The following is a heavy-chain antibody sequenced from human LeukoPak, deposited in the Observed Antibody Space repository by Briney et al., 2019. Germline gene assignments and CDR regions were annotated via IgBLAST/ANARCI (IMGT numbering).Heavy chain of an antibody. J-gene: IGHJ4*02. CDR3: ARENRDILDY. CDR2: IYYSGST. CDR1: GGSISSYY. D-gene: IGHD3-9*01. Sequence: SETLSLTCTVSGGSISSYYWSWIRQPPGKGLEWIGYIYYSGSTNYNPSLKSRVTISVDTSKNQFSLKLSSVTAADTAVYYCARENRDILDYWGQGTLVTVSS. V-gene: IGHV4-59*01.